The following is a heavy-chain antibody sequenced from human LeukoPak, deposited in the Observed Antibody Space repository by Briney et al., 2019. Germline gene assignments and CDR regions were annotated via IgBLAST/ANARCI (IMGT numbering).Heavy chain of an antibody. CDR1: GGSISSYY. J-gene: IGHJ3*02. CDR3: AREGFGDSTGTPNAFDI. V-gene: IGHV4-34*01. Sequence: PSETLSLTCTVSGGSISSYYWSWIRQPPGRGLEWIGQIHRSGSTNNNPSLKSRVTTSVDTSKNQFSLRLSSLTAADTAVYYCAREGFGDSTGTPNAFDIWGQGTVVTVSS. CDR2: IHRSGST. D-gene: IGHD2-8*02.